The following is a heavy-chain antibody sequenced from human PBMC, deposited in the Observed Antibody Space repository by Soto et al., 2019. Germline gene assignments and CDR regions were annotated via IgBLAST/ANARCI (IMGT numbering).Heavy chain of an antibody. CDR1: GFSLSTSGVG. CDR3: ARIGFSDEALRH. Sequence: QITLKESGPPLVKPTQTLTLTCTFSGFSLSTSGVGVGWIRQPPGKALEWLALIYWHDDKRYRPSLKSRLTITKDTSKNRVVLTMTDMDPVDTGTYYCARIGFSDEALRHWGQGSPVTVSS. D-gene: IGHD5-18*01. CDR2: IYWHDDK. J-gene: IGHJ4*02. V-gene: IGHV2-5*01.